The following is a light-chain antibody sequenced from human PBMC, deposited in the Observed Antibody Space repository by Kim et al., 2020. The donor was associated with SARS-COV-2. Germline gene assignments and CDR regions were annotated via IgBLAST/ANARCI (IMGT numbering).Light chain of an antibody. Sequence: VGERGTMTGRARQSSSRWLGWYRQKPGKAPKLLIYDASNWESGVPARFSGSGSGTEFTLTISSLQPDDFATYCWQQYTIDWTFGQGTKVDIK. V-gene: IGKV1-5*01. CDR2: DAS. CDR3: QQYTIDWT. J-gene: IGKJ1*01. CDR1: QSSSRW.